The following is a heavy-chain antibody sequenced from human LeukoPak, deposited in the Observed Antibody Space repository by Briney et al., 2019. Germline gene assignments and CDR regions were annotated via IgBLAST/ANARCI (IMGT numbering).Heavy chain of an antibody. D-gene: IGHD1-26*01. CDR1: GFTFSSYE. CDR3: ARDQFRAQADY. Sequence: PGGSLRLSCAASGFTFSSYEMNWVRQAPGKGLEWVSSISSDSSYIYYADSVKGRFTISRDNAKNSLYLQMNSLRAEDTAVYYCARDQFRAQADYWGQGTLVTVSS. CDR2: ISSDSSYI. J-gene: IGHJ4*02. V-gene: IGHV3-21*01.